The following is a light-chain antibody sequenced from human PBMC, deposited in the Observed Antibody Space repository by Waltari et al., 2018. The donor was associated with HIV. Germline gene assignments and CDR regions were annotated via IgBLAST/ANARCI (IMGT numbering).Light chain of an antibody. J-gene: IGKJ1*01. CDR1: HDIVNS. CDR3: QKYDTAPWA. V-gene: IGKV1-27*01. Sequence: DIHFTQSPSSLSARVGDRVTISCRASHDIVNSLAWYQQRPGKIPKLLIYAASTLKSGVPSRFSGGGSGTDFTLAISGLQPDDVATYYCQKYDTAPWAFGQGTTVGV. CDR2: AAS.